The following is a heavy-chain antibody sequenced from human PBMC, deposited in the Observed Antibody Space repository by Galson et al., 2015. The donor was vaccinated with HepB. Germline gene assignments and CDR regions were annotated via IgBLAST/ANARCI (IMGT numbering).Heavy chain of an antibody. CDR3: ARGLGDAINWHFDL. CDR1: GYTFSSYG. D-gene: IGHD2-8*01. V-gene: IGHV3-33*01. Sequence: SLRLSCAASGYTFSSYGMHWVRQAPGKGLEWVAVIWYDGSKKYYADSVKGRFTISRDDSKSTLFLQMNSLRAEDSAVYYCARGLGDAINWHFDLWGRGTLVTVSS. J-gene: IGHJ2*01. CDR2: IWYDGSKK.